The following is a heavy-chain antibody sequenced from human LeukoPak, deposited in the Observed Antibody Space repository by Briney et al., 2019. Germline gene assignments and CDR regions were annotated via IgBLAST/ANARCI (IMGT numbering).Heavy chain of an antibody. V-gene: IGHV4-34*01. CDR2: IDYLGRT. D-gene: IGHD6-13*01. Sequence: PSETLSLTCAVYGESFRHYYWTWIRQTSAKGLEWIGEIDYLGRTSYNPSLKSRLTISVDTSKNQFSLKLSSVTAADTAVYYCARGFRFRIAAPGGWFDPWGQGTLVTVSS. J-gene: IGHJ5*02. CDR3: ARGFRFRIAAPGGWFDP. CDR1: GESFRHYY.